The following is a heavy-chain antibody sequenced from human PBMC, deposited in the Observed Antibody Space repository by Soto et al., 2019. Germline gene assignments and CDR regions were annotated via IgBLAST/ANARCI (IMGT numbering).Heavy chain of an antibody. J-gene: IGHJ4*02. D-gene: IGHD3-10*01. CDR3: TRWSNTMDY. V-gene: IGHV3-7*01. Sequence: GGSLRLSCAASGFTFSSYYMSWVRQAPGKGLEWVANINQEESAKYYVDSVKGRFAISRDNAKNSLYLQMNSLRAEDTAVYYCTRWSNTMDYWGQGTLVTVSS. CDR2: INQEESAK. CDR1: GFTFSSYY.